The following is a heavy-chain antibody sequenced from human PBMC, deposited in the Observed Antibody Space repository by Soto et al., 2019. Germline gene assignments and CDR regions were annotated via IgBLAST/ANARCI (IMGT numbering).Heavy chain of an antibody. Sequence: QVQLQESGPGLVKPSQTLSLTCTVSGGSISTGGYYWNWIRQQPGKGLEWIGYFYYSGSTYYNPSRKSRVTIPVITAKNQFSLKLSSVTSADTAVYYCARSVFPWGQGTLVTVSS. V-gene: IGHV4-31*03. CDR2: FYYSGST. CDR1: GGSISTGGYY. CDR3: ARSVFP. J-gene: IGHJ5*02.